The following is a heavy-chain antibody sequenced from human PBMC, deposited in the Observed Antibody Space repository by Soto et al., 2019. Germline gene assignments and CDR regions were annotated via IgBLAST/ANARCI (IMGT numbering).Heavy chain of an antibody. V-gene: IGHV3-48*01. Sequence: GSLRLSCAASGFIFTPYSVSWVRQAPGKGLEWISYVSVGGTAIYYADSVRGRFTISRDDAKNSVYLQINSLRSEDTAVYYCANFPLNDFGSVSAPYYYGMDVWGQGTTVTVSS. D-gene: IGHD3-3*01. CDR1: GFIFTPYS. CDR3: ANFPLNDFGSVSAPYYYGMDV. CDR2: VSVGGTAI. J-gene: IGHJ6*02.